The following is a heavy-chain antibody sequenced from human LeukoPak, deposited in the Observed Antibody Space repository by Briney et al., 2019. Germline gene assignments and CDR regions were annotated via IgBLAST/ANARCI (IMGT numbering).Heavy chain of an antibody. D-gene: IGHD6-13*01. V-gene: IGHV3-30*03. J-gene: IGHJ4*02. CDR1: GFTFSSYG. CDR2: ISYDGSNK. CDR3: AREGGRAAAGRFDY. Sequence: GGSLRPSCAASGFTFSSYGMHWVRQAPGKGLEWVAVISYDGSNKYYADSVKGRFTISRDNSKNTVYLHMNSLRADDTALYYCAREGGRAAAGRFDYWGQGTLVTVSS.